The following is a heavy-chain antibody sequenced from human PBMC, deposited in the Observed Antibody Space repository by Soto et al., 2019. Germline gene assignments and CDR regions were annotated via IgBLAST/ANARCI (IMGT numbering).Heavy chain of an antibody. CDR3: ARDRGYYYYGMDV. J-gene: IGHJ6*04. CDR2: INPNSGGT. V-gene: IGHV1-2*02. Sequence: ASVKVSCKASGYTFTGYYMHWVRQAPGQGLEWMGWINPNSGGTNYAQKFQGRVTMTRDTSISTAYMELSRLRSDDTAVYYCARDRGYYYYGMDVWGKGTTVTVS. CDR1: GYTFTGYY.